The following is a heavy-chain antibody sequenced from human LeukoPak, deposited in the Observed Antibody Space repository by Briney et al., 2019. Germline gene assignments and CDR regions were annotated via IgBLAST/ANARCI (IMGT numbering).Heavy chain of an antibody. CDR3: ARISIGYYAFDI. CDR1: GFTVSSNY. J-gene: IGHJ3*02. V-gene: IGHV3-53*01. Sequence: TGGSLRLSCAASGFTVSSNYMSWVRQAPGKGLEWVSVIYSGGSTYYADSVKGRFTISRDNSKNTLYLQMNSLRAEDTAVYYCARISIGYYAFDIWGQGTMVTVSS. D-gene: IGHD2-2*03. CDR2: IYSGGST.